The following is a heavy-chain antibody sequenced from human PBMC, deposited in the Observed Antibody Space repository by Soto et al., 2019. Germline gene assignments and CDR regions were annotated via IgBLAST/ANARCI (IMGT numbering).Heavy chain of an antibody. CDR2: MYYSGST. CDR1: GGSVNSVIRY. D-gene: IGHD2-15*01. J-gene: IGHJ4*02. V-gene: IGHV4-61*01. CDR3: TAEPIGHCDGGSCCPVDS. Sequence: SETLSLTCTVYGGSVNSVIRYWGWIRQPPGKGLEWIGYMYYSGSTSFNPSLKSRLTMSVDTSKNQFSLKLRSVTAADTAVYYCTAEPIGHCDGGSCCPVDSWGQGTLVTVSS.